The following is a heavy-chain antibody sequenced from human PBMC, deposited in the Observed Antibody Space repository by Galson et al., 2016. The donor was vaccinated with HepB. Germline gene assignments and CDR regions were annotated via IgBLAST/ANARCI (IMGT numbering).Heavy chain of an antibody. CDR2: ISGYNGVT. Sequence: SVKVSCKATGYTFNIYGITWVRQAPGQGLEWMGWISGYNGVTKYAQKYQVRVTMTTDSSTSTAYMEVRSLRYDDTAVYYCARDFSRRVPTLNLDSWGQGTLVTVSS. CDR3: ARDFSRRVPTLNLDS. V-gene: IGHV1-18*01. J-gene: IGHJ4*02. D-gene: IGHD3-3*01. CDR1: GYTFNIYG.